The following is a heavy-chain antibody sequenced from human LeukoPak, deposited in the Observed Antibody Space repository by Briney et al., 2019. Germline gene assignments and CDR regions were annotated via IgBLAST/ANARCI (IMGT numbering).Heavy chain of an antibody. D-gene: IGHD4-11*01. V-gene: IGHV4-34*01. Sequence: SETLSLTCAVYGGSFSGYYWSWIRQPPGKGLEWIGEINHSGSTNYNPSLKSRVTISVDTSKNQFSLKLSSATAADTAVYYCARRTVTTIDYYFDYWGQGTLVTVSS. CDR3: ARRTVTTIDYYFDY. CDR2: INHSGST. CDR1: GGSFSGYY. J-gene: IGHJ4*02.